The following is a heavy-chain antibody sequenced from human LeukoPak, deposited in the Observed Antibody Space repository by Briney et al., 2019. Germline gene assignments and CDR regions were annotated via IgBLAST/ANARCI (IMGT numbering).Heavy chain of an antibody. CDR3: ARGDTAEANLEY. Sequence: GGSLRLSCAASGFTFSSYGMHWVRQAPGKGLEWVAFIRYDGSNKYYADSVKGRFTISRDNSKNTLYLQMNSLRAEDTAVYYCARGDTAEANLEYWGQGTLVTVSS. V-gene: IGHV3-30*02. J-gene: IGHJ4*02. CDR1: GFTFSSYG. CDR2: IRYDGSNK. D-gene: IGHD5-18*01.